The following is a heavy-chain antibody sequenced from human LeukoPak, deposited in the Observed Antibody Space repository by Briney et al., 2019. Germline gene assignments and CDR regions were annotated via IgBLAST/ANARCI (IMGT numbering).Heavy chain of an antibody. CDR3: ARGLYSSSWSSLYYYSYGMDV. CDR2: IYYSGST. CDR1: GGSISSYY. D-gene: IGHD6-13*01. V-gene: IGHV4-59*01. J-gene: IGHJ6*02. Sequence: SETLSLTCTVSGGSISSYYWSWIRQPPGKGLEWIGYIYYSGSTNYNPSLKSRVTISVDTSKNQFSLKLSSVTAADTAVYYCARGLYSSSWSSLYYYSYGMDVWGQGTTVTVSS.